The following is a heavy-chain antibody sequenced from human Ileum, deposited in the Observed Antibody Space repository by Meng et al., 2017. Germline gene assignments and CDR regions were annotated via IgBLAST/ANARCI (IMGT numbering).Heavy chain of an antibody. D-gene: IGHD2-2*02. CDR2: IHNSGIT. Sequence: SETLSLTCSISDYSIITGNFHWGWIRQSPGKGLEWIGTIHNSGITYYNPSLKSRVIISFTTPKNPCSLRLTSVTAADTAVYYCATYTSGSYIDYWGQGALVTVSS. CDR3: ATYTSGSYIDY. V-gene: IGHV4-39*07. CDR1: DYSIITGNFH. J-gene: IGHJ4*02.